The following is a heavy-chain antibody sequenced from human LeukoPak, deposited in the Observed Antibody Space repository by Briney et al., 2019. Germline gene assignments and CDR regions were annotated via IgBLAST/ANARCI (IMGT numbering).Heavy chain of an antibody. CDR1: GYTFTSYG. D-gene: IGHD6-19*01. CDR2: VSAYNGNT. CDR3: ARVEAVAGSDFDY. Sequence: ASVKVSCKASGYTFTSYGISWVRQAPGQGLEWMGWVSAYNGNTNYAQKFQDRVTMTRDTSISTAYMELSRLRSDDTAVYYCARVEAVAGSDFDYWGQGTLVTVSS. J-gene: IGHJ4*02. V-gene: IGHV1-18*01.